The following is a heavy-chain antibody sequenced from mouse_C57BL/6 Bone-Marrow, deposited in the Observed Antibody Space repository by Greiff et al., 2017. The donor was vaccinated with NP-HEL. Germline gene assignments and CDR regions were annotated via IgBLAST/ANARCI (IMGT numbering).Heavy chain of an antibody. Sequence: VQLQQSGTVLARPGASVKMSCKTSGYTFTSYWMHWVKQRPGQGLEWIGAIYPGNSDTSYNQKFKGQAKLTAVTSASTAYMELSSLTNEDSAVYYCTEEGDGPAWFAYWGKGTLVTVSA. V-gene: IGHV1-5*01. D-gene: IGHD2-3*01. J-gene: IGHJ3*01. CDR3: TEEGDGPAWFAY. CDR1: GYTFTSYW. CDR2: IYPGNSDT.